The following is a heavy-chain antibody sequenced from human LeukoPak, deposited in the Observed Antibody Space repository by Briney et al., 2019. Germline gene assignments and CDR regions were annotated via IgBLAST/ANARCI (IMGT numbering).Heavy chain of an antibody. V-gene: IGHV3-30*19. J-gene: IGHJ4*02. CDR3: ARDHRQALGTLKY. CDR2: ISYDGSNK. D-gene: IGHD2/OR15-2a*01. Sequence: PGGSLRLSCAASGFTFSSYGMHWVRQAPGKGLEWVAVISYDGSNKYYADSVKGRFTISRDNSKNTLYLQMNSLRAEDTAVYYCARDHRQALGTLKYWGQGTLVTVSS. CDR1: GFTFSSYG.